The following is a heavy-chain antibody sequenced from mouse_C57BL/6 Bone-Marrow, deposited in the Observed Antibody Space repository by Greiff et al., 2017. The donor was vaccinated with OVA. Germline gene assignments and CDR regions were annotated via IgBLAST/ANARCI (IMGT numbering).Heavy chain of an antibody. CDR2: IDPSDSYT. D-gene: IGHD1-1*01. Sequence: QVQLQQPGAELVMPGASVKLSCKASGYTFTSYWMHWVKQRPGQGLEWIGEIDPSDSYTNYNQKFKGKSTLTVDKSSSTAYMQLSSLTSEDSAVDYCARHGSSPWYFDVWGTGTTVTVSS. V-gene: IGHV1-69*01. CDR1: GYTFTSYW. CDR3: ARHGSSPWYFDV. J-gene: IGHJ1*03.